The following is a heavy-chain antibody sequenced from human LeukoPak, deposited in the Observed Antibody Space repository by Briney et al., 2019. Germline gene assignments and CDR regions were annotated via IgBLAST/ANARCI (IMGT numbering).Heavy chain of an antibody. J-gene: IGHJ6*03. CDR3: ARDLGYCSSTSCYFYYYYMDV. V-gene: IGHV1-2*02. Sequence: ASVKVSCTASGYTFTGYYIHWVRQAPGPGRERMSWINPNSCGTNYAKTFPGRVTMTRDTSISTAYMELSRLRSDDTAVYYCARDLGYCSSTSCYFYYYYMDVWGKGTTVTVSS. D-gene: IGHD2-2*01. CDR2: INPNSCGT. CDR1: GYTFTGYY.